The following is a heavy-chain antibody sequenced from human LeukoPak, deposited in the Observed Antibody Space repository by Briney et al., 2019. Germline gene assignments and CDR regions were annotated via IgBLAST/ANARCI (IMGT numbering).Heavy chain of an antibody. D-gene: IGHD4-17*01. J-gene: IGHJ4*02. CDR2: INHSGST. V-gene: IGHV4-34*01. Sequence: PWETLSLTCAVYGGSFSGYYWSWIRQPPGKGLEWIGEINHSGSTNYNPSLKSRVTISVDTSKNQFSLKLSSVTAADTAVYYCARGPNDYGDSLDYWGQGNLVTVSS. CDR1: GGSFSGYY. CDR3: ARGPNDYGDSLDY.